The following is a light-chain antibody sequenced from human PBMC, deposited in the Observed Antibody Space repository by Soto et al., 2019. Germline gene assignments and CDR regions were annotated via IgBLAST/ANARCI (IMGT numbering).Light chain of an antibody. CDR2: DTS. Sequence: EIVLTQSPAILSLSPGERATLSCRASQSVSPYLACYQPKPGQAPRLLIYDTSNRASGVPARFSCSGSGTDFTLKISSIEREDFVVYYGRQRSNWPFTFGPGDKVDIK. CDR3: RQRSNWPFT. CDR1: QSVSPY. J-gene: IGKJ3*01. V-gene: IGKV3-11*01.